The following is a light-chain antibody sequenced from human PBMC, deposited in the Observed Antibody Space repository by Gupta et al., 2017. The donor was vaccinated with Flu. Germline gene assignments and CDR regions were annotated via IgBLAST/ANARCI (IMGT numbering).Light chain of an antibody. CDR1: QSVSNN. CDR2: GAS. CDR3: QQYKNWPPVT. Sequence: EIVMTQSPATLSVSPGERATLSCRASQSVSNNLAWYQQKPGQAPRLLIYGASSRATGIPARFSGSGYGKEFTLTISSRQSEDFAVYYCQQYKNWPPVTFGGGTKVEIK. J-gene: IGKJ4*01. V-gene: IGKV3-15*01.